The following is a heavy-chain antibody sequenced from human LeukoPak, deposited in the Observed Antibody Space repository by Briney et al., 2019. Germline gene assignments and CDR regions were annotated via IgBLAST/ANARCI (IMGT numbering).Heavy chain of an antibody. CDR1: GGSFSGYY. J-gene: IGHJ4*02. Sequence: SETLSLTCTVYGGSFSGYYWSWIRQPPGKGLEWIGEINHSGSTNYNPSLKSRVTISVDTSKNQFSLKLSSVTAADTAVYYCARTPSYYYDSSGYYTFDYWGQGTLVTVSS. CDR3: ARTPSYYYDSSGYYTFDY. CDR2: INHSGST. V-gene: IGHV4-34*01. D-gene: IGHD3-22*01.